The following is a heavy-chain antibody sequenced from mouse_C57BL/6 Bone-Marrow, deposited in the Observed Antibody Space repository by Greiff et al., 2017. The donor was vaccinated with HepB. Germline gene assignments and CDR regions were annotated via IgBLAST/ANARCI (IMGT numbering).Heavy chain of an antibody. CDR3: ARSLTTVVVGDY. J-gene: IGHJ4*01. CDR1: GYTFTSYW. V-gene: IGHV1-7*01. Sequence: QVQLQQPGAELVRPGSSVKLSCKASGYTFTSYWMHWVKQRPGQGLEWIGYINPSSGYTKYNQKFKDKATLTADKSSSTAYMQLSSLTYEDSAVYYCARSLTTVVVGDYWGQGTSVTVSS. CDR2: INPSSGYT. D-gene: IGHD1-1*01.